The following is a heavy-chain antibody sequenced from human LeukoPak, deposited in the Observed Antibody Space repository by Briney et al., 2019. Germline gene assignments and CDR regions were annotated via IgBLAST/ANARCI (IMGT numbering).Heavy chain of an antibody. D-gene: IGHD5-24*01. CDR3: TRVGYIDEGIDY. CDR2: IKQDGSKK. V-gene: IGHV3-7*04. Sequence: GGSLRLSCVGTGFPFSSYWMTWVRQAPGKGLEWVANIKQDGSKKSYVDSVKGRFTISRDNAKNSLYLQMNSLRAEDTAIYYCTRVGYIDEGIDYWGQGTLVTVSS. J-gene: IGHJ4*02. CDR1: GFPFSSYW.